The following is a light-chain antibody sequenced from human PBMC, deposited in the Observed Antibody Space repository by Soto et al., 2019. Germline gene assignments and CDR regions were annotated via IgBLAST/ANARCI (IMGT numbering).Light chain of an antibody. V-gene: IGLV1-47*01. CDR1: SSNIGNYY. CDR2: RNN. J-gene: IGLJ2*01. Sequence: QSVLTQPPSASGTPGQRVTISCSGSSSNIGNYYVYWYQQLPGTAPKLLIYRNNQRPSGVPDRFSGSKSGSSASLAISGLRSEDEADYDCAAWDDSLSGVVFGGGTKLTVL. CDR3: AAWDDSLSGVV.